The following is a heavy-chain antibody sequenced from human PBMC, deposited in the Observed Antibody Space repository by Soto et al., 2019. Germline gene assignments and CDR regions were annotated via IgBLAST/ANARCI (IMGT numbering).Heavy chain of an antibody. CDR3: GRERVPNYYYYGMDV. Sequence: QVQLVQSGAEVKKPGSSVTVSCKASGGTFSNYAINWVRQAPGQGLEWMGGIIPIFGTANYAQKFQARVTISADESTNTAYMELSSLISEDTAVYYCGRERVPNYYYYGMDVWGQGTTVTVSS. CDR2: IIPIFGTA. J-gene: IGHJ6*02. CDR1: GGTFSNYA. V-gene: IGHV1-69*12.